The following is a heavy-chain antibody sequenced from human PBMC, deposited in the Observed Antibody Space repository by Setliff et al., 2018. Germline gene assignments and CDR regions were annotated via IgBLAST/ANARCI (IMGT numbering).Heavy chain of an antibody. D-gene: IGHD2-2*01. V-gene: IGHV3-74*01. CDR2: VNSVGTIA. CDR1: GFIFSEYW. J-gene: IGHJ2*01. Sequence: QSGGSLRLSCAASGFIFSEYWMHWVRQVPGKGLVWVARVNSVGTIATYADSVKGRFTISRGNAESTLYLQMDSLRDEDSAVYYCAREDCSSATAACYVGANWYFDLWGRGTLVTVSS. CDR3: AREDCSSATAACYVGANWYFDL.